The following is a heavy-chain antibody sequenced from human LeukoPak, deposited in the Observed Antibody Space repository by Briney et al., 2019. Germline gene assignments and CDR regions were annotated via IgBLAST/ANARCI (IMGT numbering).Heavy chain of an antibody. CDR3: ARVNIAVAGTGPLFDP. CDR2: IYYSGST. V-gene: IGHV4-39*07. J-gene: IGHJ5*02. D-gene: IGHD6-19*01. Sequence: PSETLSLTCTVSGGSISSSSYYWGWIRQPPGKGLEWIGSIYYSGSTYYNPSLKSRVTISVDTSKNQFSLKLSSVTAADTAVYYCARVNIAVAGTGPLFDPWGQGTLVTVSS. CDR1: GGSISSSSYY.